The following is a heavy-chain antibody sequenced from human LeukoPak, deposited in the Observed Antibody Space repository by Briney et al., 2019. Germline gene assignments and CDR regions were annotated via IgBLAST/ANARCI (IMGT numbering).Heavy chain of an antibody. CDR2: IRYDGSNK. J-gene: IGHJ4*02. Sequence: GGSLRLSCAASGFTFSSYGMHWVRQAPGKGLEWVAFIRYDGSNKYYADSVKGRFTISRDNSKNTLYLQMNSLRAEDTAVYYCARHGLLRYFDWLSNFDYWGQGTLVTVSS. CDR3: ARHGLLRYFDWLSNFDY. CDR1: GFTFSSYG. V-gene: IGHV3-30*02. D-gene: IGHD3-9*01.